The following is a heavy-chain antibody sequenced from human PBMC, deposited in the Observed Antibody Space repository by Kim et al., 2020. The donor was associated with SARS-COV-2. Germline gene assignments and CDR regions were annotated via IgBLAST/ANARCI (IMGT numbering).Heavy chain of an antibody. J-gene: IGHJ4*02. V-gene: IGHV4-59*01. D-gene: IGHD4-4*01. CDR3: ARSVTHDY. Sequence: YRGGPTSHPSLKRRVTISVDPSKNPFSMKLSSVTAADTAVYYCARSVTHDYWGQGTLVTVSS. CDR2: YRGGP.